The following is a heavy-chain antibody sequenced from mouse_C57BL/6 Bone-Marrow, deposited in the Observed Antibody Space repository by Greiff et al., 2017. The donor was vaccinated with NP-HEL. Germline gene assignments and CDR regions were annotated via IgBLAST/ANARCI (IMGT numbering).Heavy chain of an antibody. Sequence: EVKLVESGGGLVQPGGSLKLSCAASGFTFSDYYMYWVRQTPEKRLEWVAYISNGGGSTYYPDTVKGRFTISRDNAKNTLYLQMSRLKSEDTAMYYCARQRSSYFDYWGQGTTLTVSS. V-gene: IGHV5-12*01. D-gene: IGHD1-1*01. CDR3: ARQRSSYFDY. CDR2: ISNGGGST. CDR1: GFTFSDYY. J-gene: IGHJ2*01.